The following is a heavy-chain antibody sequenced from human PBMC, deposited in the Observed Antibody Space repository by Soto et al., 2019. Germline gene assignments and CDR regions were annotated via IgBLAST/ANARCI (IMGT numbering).Heavy chain of an antibody. Sequence: ASVKVSCKVSGYTLPELSMHWVRQAPGKGLEWMGGFDPEDGETIYAQKFQGRVTMTEDTSTDTAYMELSSLRSEDTAVYHCATVTIFGVVIHLFDYWGQGTLVTAPQ. CDR1: GYTLPELS. D-gene: IGHD3-3*01. V-gene: IGHV1-24*01. CDR2: FDPEDGET. J-gene: IGHJ4*02. CDR3: ATVTIFGVVIHLFDY.